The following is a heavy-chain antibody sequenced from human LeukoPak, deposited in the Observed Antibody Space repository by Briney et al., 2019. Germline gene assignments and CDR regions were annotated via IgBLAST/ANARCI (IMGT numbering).Heavy chain of an antibody. D-gene: IGHD3-10*01. CDR3: ARDKRITMVRGVIYYYMDV. CDR2: MNPNSGNT. V-gene: IGHV1-8*03. J-gene: IGHJ6*03. Sequence: ASVKVSCKASGYTFTSYDINWVRQATGQGLEWMGWMNPNSGNTGYAQKFQGRVTITRNTSISTAYMELSSLRSEDTAVYYCARDKRITMVRGVIYYYMDVWGKGTTVTVSS. CDR1: GYTFTSYD.